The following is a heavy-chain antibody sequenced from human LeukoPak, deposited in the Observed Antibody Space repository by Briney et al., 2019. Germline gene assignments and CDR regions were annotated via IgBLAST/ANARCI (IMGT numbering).Heavy chain of an antibody. Sequence: GGSLRLSCTASGFPFYSYWMTWVRQTPGKGLEWVANIRHDGSTKYYVDSVKGRFTVSRDNAMNSLYLQMDSLRVEDTAIYYCARSVPYGTTWYGRSDCWGQGTQVTVSS. CDR2: IRHDGSTK. J-gene: IGHJ4*02. CDR3: ARSVPYGTTWYGRSDC. V-gene: IGHV3-7*03. CDR1: GFPFYSYW. D-gene: IGHD6-13*01.